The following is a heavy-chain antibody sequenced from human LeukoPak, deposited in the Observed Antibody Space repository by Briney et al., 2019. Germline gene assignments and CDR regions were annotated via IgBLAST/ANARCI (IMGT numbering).Heavy chain of an antibody. V-gene: IGHV3-30*04. D-gene: IGHD3-10*01. Sequence: GGSLRLSCAASGFTFSSYAMHWVRQAPGKGLEWVAVISYDGSNKYYADSVKGRFTISRGNSKNTLYLQMNSLRAEDTAVYYCARDLLGSGSYETAFDIWGQGTMVTVSS. J-gene: IGHJ3*02. CDR3: ARDLLGSGSYETAFDI. CDR1: GFTFSSYA. CDR2: ISYDGSNK.